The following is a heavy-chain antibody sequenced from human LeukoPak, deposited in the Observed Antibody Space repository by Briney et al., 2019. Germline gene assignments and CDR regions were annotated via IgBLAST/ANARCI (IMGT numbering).Heavy chain of an antibody. D-gene: IGHD3-22*01. CDR1: RFAFSNYG. V-gene: IGHV3-23*01. J-gene: IGHJ4*02. CDR3: AKSSYYDTSGSYREYYFDY. CDR2: ISGSGGST. Sequence: PGGSLRLSCAVSRFAFSNYGMSWVRQAPGKGLEWVSAISGSGGSTYYADSVKGRFTISRDNSKNTLYLQMNSLRAEYTALYYCAKSSYYDTSGSYREYYFDYWGQGALVTVAS.